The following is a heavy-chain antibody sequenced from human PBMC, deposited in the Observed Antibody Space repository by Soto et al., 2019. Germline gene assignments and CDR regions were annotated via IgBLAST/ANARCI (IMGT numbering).Heavy chain of an antibody. D-gene: IGHD6-13*01. V-gene: IGHV4-4*07. CDR3: ARTYSSSWIWWFDP. Sequence: SETLSLTCTVSGGSISSYYWSWIRQPAGKGLEWIGRIYTSGSTNYNPSLKSRVTMSVDTSKNQFSLKLSSVTAADTAVYYCARTYSSSWIWWFDPWGQGTLVTVSS. CDR2: IYTSGST. J-gene: IGHJ5*02. CDR1: GGSISSYY.